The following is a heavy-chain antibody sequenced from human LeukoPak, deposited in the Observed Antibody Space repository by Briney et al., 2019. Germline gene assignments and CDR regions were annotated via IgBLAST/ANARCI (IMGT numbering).Heavy chain of an antibody. CDR2: IVVGSDNT. CDR1: GFTFSSSA. CDR3: AITRNYYDSSGYQCLDY. D-gene: IGHD3-22*01. J-gene: IGHJ4*02. V-gene: IGHV1-58*01. Sequence: SVKVSCKASGFTFSSSAVQWVRQARGQRLEWMGWIVVGSDNTNYAQKFHGRVTITRDMSTSTAYMELSSLRSDDTAVYYCAITRNYYDSSGYQCLDYWGQGTLVTVSS.